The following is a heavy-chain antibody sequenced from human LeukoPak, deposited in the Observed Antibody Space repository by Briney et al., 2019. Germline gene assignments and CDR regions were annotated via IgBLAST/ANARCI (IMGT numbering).Heavy chain of an antibody. CDR3: WGEFDP. CDR2: IKHGAIEE. Sequence: GGSLRLSCEASGFFFSTYWMAWVRQAPGKGLEWVASIKHGAIEEHYADSVKGRFTVSRDNGRNSLYLEMKSLRVEDTAGYYCWGEFDPGGKEPLVIVSS. J-gene: IGHJ5*02. CDR1: GFFFSTYW. V-gene: IGHV3-7*04.